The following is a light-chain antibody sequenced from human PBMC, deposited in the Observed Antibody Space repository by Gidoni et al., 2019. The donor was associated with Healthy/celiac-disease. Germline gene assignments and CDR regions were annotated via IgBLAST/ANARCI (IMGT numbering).Light chain of an antibody. J-gene: IGKJ3*01. CDR3: QQSYSTSPKFT. Sequence: DIQMTQSPATLSASVGDRVTITCRARQSISSYLNWYQQQPGKAPKLMIYAASSWQSRGPSSFIGSGASTAFTPPISSLQPEDFATYYFQQSYSTSPKFTFGPGTKVEIK. CDR2: AAS. CDR1: QSISSY. V-gene: IGKV1-39*01.